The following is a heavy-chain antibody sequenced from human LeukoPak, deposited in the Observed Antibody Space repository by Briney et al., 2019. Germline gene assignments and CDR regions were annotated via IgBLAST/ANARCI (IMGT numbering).Heavy chain of an antibody. D-gene: IGHD6-13*01. CDR1: GFTFSSYA. Sequence: GGPLRLSCAASGFTFSSYAMSWVRQAPGKGLEWVSAISGSGGSTYYADSVKGRFTISRDNSKNTLYLQMNSLRAEDTAVYYCAKGKRDSSSWYLLDLFDPWGQGTLVTVSS. CDR2: ISGSGGST. CDR3: AKGKRDSSSWYLLDLFDP. V-gene: IGHV3-23*01. J-gene: IGHJ5*02.